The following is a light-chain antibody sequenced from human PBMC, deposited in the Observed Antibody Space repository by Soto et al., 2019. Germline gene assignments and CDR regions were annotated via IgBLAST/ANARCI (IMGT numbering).Light chain of an antibody. CDR1: SSDVGGYNS. J-gene: IGLJ3*02. V-gene: IGLV2-14*01. CDR2: DVS. Sequence: QPALTQPASVSGSPGQSITISCSGTSSDVGGYNSVSWYQQHPGKAPKVMIYDVSNRPSGVSNRFSGSKSGNTASLTISGLQAEDEADYYCSSYTSSSTVVFGGGTKVTVL. CDR3: SSYTSSSTVV.